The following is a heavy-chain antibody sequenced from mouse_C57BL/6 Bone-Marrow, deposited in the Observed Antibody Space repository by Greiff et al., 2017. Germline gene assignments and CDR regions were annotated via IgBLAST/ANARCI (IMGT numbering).Heavy chain of an antibody. CDR3: AKNDYDKMAWFAY. CDR2: ISSGSSTI. V-gene: IGHV5-17*01. D-gene: IGHD2-4*01. J-gene: IGHJ3*01. Sequence: DVHLVESGGGVVKPGGSLKLSCAASGFTFSDYGMHWVRQAPEKGLEWVAYISSGSSTIYYADTVKGRFTISRDNAKNTLFLQMTSLRSEDTAMYYCAKNDYDKMAWFAYWGQGTLVTVSA. CDR1: GFTFSDYG.